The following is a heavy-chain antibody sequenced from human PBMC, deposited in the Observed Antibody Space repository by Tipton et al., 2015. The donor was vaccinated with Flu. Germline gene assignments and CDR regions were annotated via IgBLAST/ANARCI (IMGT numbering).Heavy chain of an antibody. CDR3: ARVSAVFPRHFDY. CDR1: GYTFTSYY. J-gene: IGHJ4*02. V-gene: IGHV1-46*01. D-gene: IGHD3-3*01. Sequence: QLVQSGAEVKKPGASVKVSCKASGYTFTSYYMHWVRQAPGQGLEWMGIINPSGGSTSYAQKFQGRVTMTRDTSTSTVYMELSSLGSEDTGVYYWARVSAVFPRHFDYWGQGTLGTVSS. CDR2: INPSGGST.